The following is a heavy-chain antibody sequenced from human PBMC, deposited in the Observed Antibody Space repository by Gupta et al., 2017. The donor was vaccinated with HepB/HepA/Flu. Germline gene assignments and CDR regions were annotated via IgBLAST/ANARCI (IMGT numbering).Heavy chain of an antibody. D-gene: IGHD1-20*01. J-gene: IGHJ5*01. CDR1: GFSLSSSGVG. CDR2: IYWDDDK. CDR3: AHRAPWAYNWKSGWFDS. Sequence: QITLKESGPTLVKPTQTLTLTCTLSGFSLSSSGVGVGWIRQPPGKALEWLVFIYWDDDKRYNPSLKNRLSIFKDTSKTQVVLIMTDVEPVDTATDYCAHRAPWAYNWKSGWFDSWGQGIPVTVSS. V-gene: IGHV2-5*02.